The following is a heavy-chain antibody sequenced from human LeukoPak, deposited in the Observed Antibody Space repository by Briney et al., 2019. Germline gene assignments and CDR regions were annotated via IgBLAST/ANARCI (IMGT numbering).Heavy chain of an antibody. CDR3: ARDLASTVSASGMDV. V-gene: IGHV4-59*01. D-gene: IGHD4-11*01. Sequence: SETLSLTCTDSGGSISSYYWSWIRQPPGKGLEWIGYIYYSGSTNYNPSLKSRVTISVDTSKNQFSLKLSSVTAADTAVYYCARDLASTVSASGMDVWGQGTTVTVSS. J-gene: IGHJ6*02. CDR1: GGSISSYY. CDR2: IYYSGST.